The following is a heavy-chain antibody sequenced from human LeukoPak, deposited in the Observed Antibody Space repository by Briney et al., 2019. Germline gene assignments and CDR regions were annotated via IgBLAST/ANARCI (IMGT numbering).Heavy chain of an antibody. D-gene: IGHD3-16*01. CDR3: ARGVEMLAGAFGY. J-gene: IGHJ4*02. CDR2: MNPNSGNT. CDR1: GYTFTSYD. Sequence: ASVKVSCKASGYTFTSYDINWVRQATRQGLEWMGWMNPNSGNTGYAQKFQGRVTMTRNTSISTAYMELSSLRSEDTAVYYCARGVEMLAGAFGYWGQGTLVTVSS. V-gene: IGHV1-8*01.